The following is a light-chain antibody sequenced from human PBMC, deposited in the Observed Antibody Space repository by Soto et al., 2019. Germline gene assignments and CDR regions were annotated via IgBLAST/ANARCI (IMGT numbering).Light chain of an antibody. CDR2: DVS. V-gene: IGKV1-5*01. Sequence: DIQMTQSPSTLSASVGDRVTITCRASQIISSWLAWNQQKPVKGSKLLIYDVSSLESGVPSRFTVSGSGTEFTRTISSLQADDFATYYCQQFNTYSWTFGQGTKADI. CDR1: QIISSW. J-gene: IGKJ1*01. CDR3: QQFNTYSWT.